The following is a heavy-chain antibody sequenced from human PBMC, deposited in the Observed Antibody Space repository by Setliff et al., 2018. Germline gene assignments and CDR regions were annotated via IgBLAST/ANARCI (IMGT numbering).Heavy chain of an antibody. D-gene: IGHD3-3*01. V-gene: IGHV1-24*01. J-gene: IGHJ1*01. CDR2: FDPEDGET. CDR1: GYTLTELS. CDR3: ATVERVLRLLEWLSRAEYFQH. Sequence: ASVKVSRKVSGYTLTELSMHWARQAPGKGLEWMGGFDPEDGETIYAQKFQGRVTMTEDTSTDTAYMELSSLRSEDTAVYYCATVERVLRLLEWLSRAEYFQHWGQGTLVTVCS.